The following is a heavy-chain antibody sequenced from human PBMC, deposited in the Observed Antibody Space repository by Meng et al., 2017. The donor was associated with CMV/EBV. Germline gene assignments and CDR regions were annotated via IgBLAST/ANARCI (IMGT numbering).Heavy chain of an antibody. CDR2: ISSSSSYT. V-gene: IGHV3-11*05. CDR1: GFTFSDYY. Sequence: QVQLVEAGGGLVKPGGYLRLSCEASGFTFSDYYMSWIRQAPGKGLEWVSYISSSSSYTNYADSVKGRFTISRDNAKNSLYLQMNSLRAEDTAVYYCARAGVAAAGTFGYWGQGTLVTVSS. J-gene: IGHJ4*02. CDR3: ARAGVAAAGTFGY. D-gene: IGHD6-13*01.